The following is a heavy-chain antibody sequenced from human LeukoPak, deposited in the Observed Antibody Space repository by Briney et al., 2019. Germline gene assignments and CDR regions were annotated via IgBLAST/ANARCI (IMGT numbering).Heavy chain of an antibody. CDR1: GFTFNNYS. J-gene: IGHJ4*02. CDR2: ISSSSSYI. CDR3: ARGVFDYYDSSGYFDY. D-gene: IGHD3-22*01. V-gene: IGHV3-21*01. Sequence: GGSPRLSCAGSGFTFNNYSMNWVRQAPGKGLEWVSSISSSSSYIYYADSVKGRFTISRDNAKNSPSLQMNSLRAEDTAVYYCARGVFDYYDSSGYFDYWGQGTLVTVSS.